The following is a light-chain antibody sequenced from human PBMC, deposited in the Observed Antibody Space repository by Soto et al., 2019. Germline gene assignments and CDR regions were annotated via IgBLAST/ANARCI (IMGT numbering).Light chain of an antibody. J-gene: IGKJ3*01. Sequence: EIVLTQSPGTLSLSPGERATLSCRASQSVSSNNLAWYQQRPGQAPRVVIYGASTRATGIPERFSGSGSGTDFTLTISSLQPEDFATYYCQNYKSAPLTFGPGTKVDIK. CDR1: QSVSSNN. V-gene: IGKV3-20*01. CDR3: QNYKSAPLT. CDR2: GAS.